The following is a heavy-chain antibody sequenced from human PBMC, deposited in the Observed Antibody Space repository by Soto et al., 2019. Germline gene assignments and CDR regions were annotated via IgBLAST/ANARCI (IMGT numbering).Heavy chain of an antibody. D-gene: IGHD3-10*01. Sequence: ASVKVSCKASGYTFNTYGFTWVRQAPGQGLEWMGWISAYNGNTNYAQKLQGRVTMTTDTSTSTAYMELRSLRSDDTAVYYCAGGVNSPFDPWGQGTLVTVSS. CDR3: AGGVNSPFDP. V-gene: IGHV1-18*01. CDR2: ISAYNGNT. CDR1: GYTFNTYG. J-gene: IGHJ5*02.